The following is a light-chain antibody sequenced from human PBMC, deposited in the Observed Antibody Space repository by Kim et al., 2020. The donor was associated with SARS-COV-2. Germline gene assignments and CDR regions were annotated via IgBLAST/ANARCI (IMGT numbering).Light chain of an antibody. J-gene: IGLJ2*01. CDR2: DVS. V-gene: IGLV2-11*01. CDR1: RSDVGGYNY. CDR3: CSYAGSYPVV. Sequence: GQSVTISCTGTRSDVGGYNYVSWYQQHPGKAPKLMIYDVSKRPSGVPDRFSGSKSGNTASLTVSGLQAEDEADYYCCSYAGSYPVVFGGGTQLTVL.